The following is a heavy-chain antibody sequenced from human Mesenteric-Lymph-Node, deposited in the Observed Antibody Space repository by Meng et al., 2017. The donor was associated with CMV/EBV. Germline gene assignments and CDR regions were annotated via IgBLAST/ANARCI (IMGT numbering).Heavy chain of an antibody. V-gene: IGHV3-21*01. Sequence: GESLKISCAASGFPFSSYEMNWVRPAPGKGLEWVSSISSSSSYIYYADAVKGRFTISRDNAKNSLYRQMNSLRAEDTAGYYCARVKADVGATDYWGQGTLVTVSS. CDR2: ISSSSSYI. D-gene: IGHD1-26*01. J-gene: IGHJ4*02. CDR3: ARVKADVGATDY. CDR1: GFPFSSYE.